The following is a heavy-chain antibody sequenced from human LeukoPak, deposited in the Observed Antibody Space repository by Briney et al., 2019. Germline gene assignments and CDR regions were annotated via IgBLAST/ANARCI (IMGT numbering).Heavy chain of an antibody. Sequence: GGSLRLSCTASGFTFSNYAMSWVLQAPGKGLEWVSTISGSDGSTYYADSVKGRFTISRDNAKNSLYLQMNSLRAEDTAVHYCARGVSVSGYFDYWGQGTLVTVSS. V-gene: IGHV3-23*01. CDR1: GFTFSNYA. J-gene: IGHJ4*02. CDR3: ARGVSVSGYFDY. D-gene: IGHD3-22*01. CDR2: ISGSDGST.